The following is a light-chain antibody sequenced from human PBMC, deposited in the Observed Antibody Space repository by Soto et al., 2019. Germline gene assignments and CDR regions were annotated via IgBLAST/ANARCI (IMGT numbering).Light chain of an antibody. J-gene: IGLJ2*01. CDR3: CSYTSSTPVV. CDR1: SNDFGTYYF. V-gene: IGLV2-14*02. CDR2: DAT. Sequence: QSALTQPASVSGSPGQSITISCTRTSNDFGTYYFVSWYQQHPDKAPKLIIYDATKRPSGVSSRFSGSKSGNTASLTISGLQPEDEAHYYCCSYTSSTPVVFGGGTKVTVL.